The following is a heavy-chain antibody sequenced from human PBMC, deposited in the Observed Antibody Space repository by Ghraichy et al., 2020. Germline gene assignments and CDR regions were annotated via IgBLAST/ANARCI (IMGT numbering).Heavy chain of an antibody. CDR2: ISGSGGST. V-gene: IGHV3-23*01. D-gene: IGHD6-19*01. CDR3: AKSGASSGWYHYYYMDV. CDR1: GFTFSSYA. J-gene: IGHJ6*03. Sequence: GGSLRLSCAASGFTFSSYAMSWVRQAPGKGLEWVSAISGSGGSTYYADSVKGRFTISRDNSKNTLYLQMNSLRAEDTAVYYCAKSGASSGWYHYYYMDVWGKGTTVTVSS.